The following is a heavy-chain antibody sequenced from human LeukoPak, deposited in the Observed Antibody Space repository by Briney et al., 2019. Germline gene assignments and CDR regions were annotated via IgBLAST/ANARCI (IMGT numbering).Heavy chain of an antibody. CDR2: ISYDGSNK. CDR3: ASLASNFDY. D-gene: IGHD3-3*02. J-gene: IGHJ4*02. CDR1: GFTFSSYA. V-gene: IGHV3-30-3*01. Sequence: GGSLRLSCAASGFTFSSYAMHWVRQAPGKGLEWVAVISYDGSNKYYADSVKGRFTISRDNSKNMLYLQMNSLRAEDTAVYYCASLASNFDYWGQGTLVTVSS.